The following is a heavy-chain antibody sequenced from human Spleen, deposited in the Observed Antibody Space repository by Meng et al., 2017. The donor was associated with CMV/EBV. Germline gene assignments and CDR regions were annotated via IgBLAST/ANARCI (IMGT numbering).Heavy chain of an antibody. D-gene: IGHD2-2*01. J-gene: IGHJ4*02. V-gene: IGHV3-23*01. CDR3: VKDQNVVVPATDY. CDR2: ISGSGGST. CDR1: GFTFSSYA. Sequence: GESLKISCAASGFTFSSYAMSWVRQAPGKGLEWVSAISGSGGSTYYADSVKGRFTISRDNSKNTLYLQMNSLRAEDTAVYYCVKDQNVVVPATDYWGQGTLVTVSS.